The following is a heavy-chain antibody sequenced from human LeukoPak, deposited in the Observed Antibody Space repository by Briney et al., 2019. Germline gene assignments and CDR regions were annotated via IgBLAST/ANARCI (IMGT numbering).Heavy chain of an antibody. J-gene: IGHJ4*02. V-gene: IGHV1-18*01. CDR1: GYTFTSYG. Sequence: ASVKVSCKASGYTFTSYGISWVRQAPGQGLEWMGWISAYNGNTNYAQKLQGRVTMTTDTSTSTAYMELRSLRSDDTAVYYCARDPLKQTTYSSGWSYNFWGQGILVTVSS. D-gene: IGHD6-19*01. CDR3: ARDPLKQTTYSSGWSYNF. CDR2: ISAYNGNT.